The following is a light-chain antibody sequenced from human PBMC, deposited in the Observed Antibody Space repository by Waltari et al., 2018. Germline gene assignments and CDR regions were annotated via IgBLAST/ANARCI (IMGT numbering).Light chain of an antibody. Sequence: EIVMTQSPATLSVPPGERATLSCRASQSVSTNLAWYQQKPGQAPRLLIYGASTRATGIPATFSCSGSGTEFTLTISSLQSEDFAVYYCQQYNNWPYTFGQGTRLEIE. V-gene: IGKV3-15*01. CDR1: QSVSTN. J-gene: IGKJ2*01. CDR2: GAS. CDR3: QQYNNWPYT.